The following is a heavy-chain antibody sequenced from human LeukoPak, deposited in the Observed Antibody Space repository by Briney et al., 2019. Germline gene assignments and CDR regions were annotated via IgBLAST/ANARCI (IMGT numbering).Heavy chain of an antibody. CDR2: IYSDGST. V-gene: IGHV3-66*01. CDR1: GFIVSSNY. J-gene: IGHJ6*03. D-gene: IGHD6-13*01. Sequence: GGSLRLSCAASGFIVSSNYMSWVRQAPGKGLEWVSVIYSDGSTYYADSVKGRFTISRDNSKNTLYLQMNSLRAEDTAVYYCARVKGSSSWTGYYYYMDVWGKGTTVTISS. CDR3: ARVKGSSSWTGYYYYMDV.